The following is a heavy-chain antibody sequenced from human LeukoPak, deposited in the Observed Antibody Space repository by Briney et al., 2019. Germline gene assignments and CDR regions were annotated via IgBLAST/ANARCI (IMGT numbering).Heavy chain of an antibody. CDR2: ISSSGSTK. CDR3: ARGRGDYAGTRYLDL. Sequence: GGSLRLSCAASGFSFSSDEMNWVRQAPGKGLEWVSYISSSGSTKSYADSVKGRFTISRDNAENSLYLQMNSLRAEDTAVYNCARGRGDYAGTRYLDLWGRGTLVTVSS. J-gene: IGHJ2*01. V-gene: IGHV3-48*03. D-gene: IGHD4-17*01. CDR1: GFSFSSDE.